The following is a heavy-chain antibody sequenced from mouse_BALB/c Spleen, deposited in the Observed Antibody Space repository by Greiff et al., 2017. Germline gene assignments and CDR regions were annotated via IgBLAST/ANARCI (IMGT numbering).Heavy chain of an antibody. Sequence: EVKLMESGPGLVKPSQSLSLTCTVTGYSITSDYAWNWIRQFPGNKLEWMGYISYSGSTSYNPSLKSRISITRDTSKNQFFLQLNSVTTEDTATYYCASLDGYYYFDYWGQGTTLTVSS. J-gene: IGHJ2*01. D-gene: IGHD2-3*01. V-gene: IGHV3-2*02. CDR2: ISYSGST. CDR1: GYSITSDYA. CDR3: ASLDGYYYFDY.